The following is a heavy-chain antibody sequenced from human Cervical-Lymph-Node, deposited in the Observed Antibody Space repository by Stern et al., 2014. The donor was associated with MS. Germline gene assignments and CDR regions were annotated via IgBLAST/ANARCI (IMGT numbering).Heavy chain of an antibody. J-gene: IGHJ5*02. CDR2: ITGRPDGGTT. Sequence: EVQLVESGGGLVKPGGSLRLSCATSGFTFRNPSMHWVRQAPGRGLEWVGRITGRPDGGTTDYAAPVKGRFTISRDDSKNTLYLQMSSLKTEDTAVYYCTTLGPWGQGTLVTVSS. CDR1: GFTFRNPS. D-gene: IGHD3-10*01. CDR3: TTLGP. V-gene: IGHV3-15*01.